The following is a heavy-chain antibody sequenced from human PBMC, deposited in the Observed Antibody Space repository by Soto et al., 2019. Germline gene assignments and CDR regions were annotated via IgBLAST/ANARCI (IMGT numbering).Heavy chain of an antibody. Sequence: PGGSLRLSCAASRFTFSTHEMNLVRQAPGKGLGCVSYISTSGSTVYYADSVKGRFTISRDNTRNSLYLQMNSLRDEDTALYYCVRYCSTTLCNGVPTRTFDYWGQGTLVTVSS. J-gene: IGHJ4*02. CDR1: RFTFSTHE. CDR3: VRYCSTTLCNGVPTRTFDY. V-gene: IGHV3-48*03. D-gene: IGHD2-2*01. CDR2: ISTSGSTV.